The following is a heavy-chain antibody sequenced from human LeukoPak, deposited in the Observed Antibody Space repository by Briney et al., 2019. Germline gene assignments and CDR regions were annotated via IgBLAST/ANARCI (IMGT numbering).Heavy chain of an antibody. J-gene: IGHJ4*02. CDR1: GYTFTNYY. D-gene: IGHD4-23*01. CDR2: VNPSDGGT. CDR3: ATGRWSFDY. V-gene: IGHV1-46*01. Sequence: ASVKVSCKASGYTFTNYYMHWVRQAPGQGLEWMGIVNPSDGGTSYAQQFQGRVTMTRDTSTSTVYMELSSLRPEDTAVYYCATGRWSFDYWGRGTLVTVSS.